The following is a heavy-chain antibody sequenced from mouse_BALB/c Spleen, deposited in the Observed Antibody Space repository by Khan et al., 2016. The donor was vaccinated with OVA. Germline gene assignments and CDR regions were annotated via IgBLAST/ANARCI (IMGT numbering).Heavy chain of an antibody. CDR2: ILAGGGN. CDR3: AKELTYDGLDY. CDR1: GFSLTDYA. Sequence: VQLQESGPGLVEPSQSLSITCTVSGFSLTDYAVSWILQPPGKGLEWLGVILAGGGNYYYSVLQSRLIISTDNSNSQVFLQVNSLQTDDTAMYYCAKELTYDGLDYWGQGTSVTVSS. V-gene: IGHV2-6-5*01. J-gene: IGHJ4*01.